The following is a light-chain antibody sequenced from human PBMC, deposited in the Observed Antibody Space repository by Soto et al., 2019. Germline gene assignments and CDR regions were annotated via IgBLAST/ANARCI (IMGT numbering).Light chain of an antibody. CDR3: QQYHNWVT. CDR1: QSISSN. J-gene: IGKJ4*01. V-gene: IGKV3D-15*01. Sequence: EIVMTQSPGTLSVSPGEGATLSCGASQSISSNLAWYQQKPGQAPRLLIYGASTRATGVPARFSGSGSGTEFTLTISSLQSEDFAVYYCQQYHNWVTFGGGTKVDIK. CDR2: GAS.